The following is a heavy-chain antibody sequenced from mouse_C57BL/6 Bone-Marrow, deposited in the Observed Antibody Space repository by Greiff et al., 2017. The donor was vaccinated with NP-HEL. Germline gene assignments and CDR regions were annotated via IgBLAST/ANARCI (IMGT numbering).Heavy chain of an antibody. V-gene: IGHV5-12*01. J-gene: IGHJ3*01. CDR1: GFTFSDYY. Sequence: EVQRVESGGGLVQPGGSLKLSCAASGFTFSDYYMYWVRQTPEKRLEWVAYISNGGGSTYYPDTVKGRFTISRDNAKNTLYLQMSRLKSEDTAMYYCARLPPYYSNAWFAYWGQGTLVTVSA. D-gene: IGHD2-5*01. CDR3: ARLPPYYSNAWFAY. CDR2: ISNGGGST.